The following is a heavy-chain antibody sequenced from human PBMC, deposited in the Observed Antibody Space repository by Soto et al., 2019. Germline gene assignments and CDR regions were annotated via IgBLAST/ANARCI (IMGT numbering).Heavy chain of an antibody. CDR2: TSAGGDRI. CDR1: GFMFDSDA. CDR3: TKSADSTGWVVDF. Sequence: EVQLVESGGGLVQPGGSLRLSCVASGFMFDSDAMNWVRQAPGKGLEWVPYTSAGGDRIYYAESLKGRITISRYNGRNSVSLQMNILRDEDTAVYYCTKSADSTGWVVDFWGQGTLVTVSS. J-gene: IGHJ4*02. V-gene: IGHV3-48*02. D-gene: IGHD2-8*02.